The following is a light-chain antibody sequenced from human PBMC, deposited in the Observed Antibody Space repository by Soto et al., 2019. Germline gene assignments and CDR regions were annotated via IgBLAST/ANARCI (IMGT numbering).Light chain of an antibody. CDR2: DNN. J-gene: IGLJ2*01. V-gene: IGLV1-51*01. Sequence: QSVLTQPPSMSAAPGQKVTISCSGSSSNLGNNYVSWYQRLPGTAPKLLIYDNNKRPSGIPDRFSGSKSGTSATLGITGLQTGDEADYYCGTWDSSLSAVVFGGGTKLTVL. CDR3: GTWDSSLSAVV. CDR1: SSNLGNNY.